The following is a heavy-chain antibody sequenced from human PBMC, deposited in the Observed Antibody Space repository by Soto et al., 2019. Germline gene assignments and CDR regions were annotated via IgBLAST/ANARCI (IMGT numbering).Heavy chain of an antibody. CDR1: GGSISSGGYY. CDR3: ARDPAYSACDFQRPW. CDR2: IYYSGST. Sequence: QVQLQESGPGLVKPSQTLSLTCTVSGGSISSGGYYWSWIRQLPGKGLEWIVYIYYSGSTYYNPSLKSRVTISVDTSKHQFSLQLISGTASATVLYYCARDPAYSACDFQRPWWGQGTLVTVSS. V-gene: IGHV4-31*03. J-gene: IGHJ4*02. D-gene: IGHD2-21*02.